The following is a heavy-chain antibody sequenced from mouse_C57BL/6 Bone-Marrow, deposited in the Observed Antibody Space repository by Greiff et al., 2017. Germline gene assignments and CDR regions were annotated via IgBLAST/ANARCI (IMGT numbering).Heavy chain of an antibody. J-gene: IGHJ2*01. CDR3: AGNGYYHLLDY. Sequence: EVKLVESGGGLVKPGGSLKLSCAASGFTFSSYAMSWVRQTPETRLEWVATISDGGSYTYYPDNVKGRFTISRDNAKNNRYRQVSHLKSEDTAMYYCAGNGYYHLLDYWGQGTTLTVSS. CDR1: GFTFSSYA. V-gene: IGHV5-4*03. CDR2: ISDGGSYT. D-gene: IGHD2-3*01.